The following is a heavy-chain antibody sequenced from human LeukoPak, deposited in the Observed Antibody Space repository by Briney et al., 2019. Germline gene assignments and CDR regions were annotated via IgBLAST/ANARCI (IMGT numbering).Heavy chain of an antibody. CDR1: GFAFSRYG. CDR2: VGNAGNVF. Sequence: PGGSLRLSCAASGFAFSRYGMHWVRQAPGKGLEWLAVVGNAGNVFQYVDSVRGRFTISRDNSENILYLQMNSLRLEDTAVYYCAREKDNCVSHDLDIWGQGTTVTVSS. V-gene: IGHV3-30*03. J-gene: IGHJ3*02. CDR3: AREKDNCVSHDLDI. D-gene: IGHD1-1*01.